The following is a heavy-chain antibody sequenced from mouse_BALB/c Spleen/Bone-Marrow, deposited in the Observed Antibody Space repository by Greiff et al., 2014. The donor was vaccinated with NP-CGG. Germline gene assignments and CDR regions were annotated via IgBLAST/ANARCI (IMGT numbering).Heavy chain of an antibody. Sequence: QVQLQQSGAELVRPGSSVKISCKASGYVFSTYWMNWVKQRPGQGLERIGQIYPGDGDTNYNGKFKDKVILTADKSSSTAYMQLSSLTSEDSAVYFCARSGKGAMDYWGQGISVTVSS. CDR1: GYVFSTYW. D-gene: IGHD2-1*01. CDR2: IYPGDGDT. V-gene: IGHV1-80*01. J-gene: IGHJ4*01. CDR3: ARSGKGAMDY.